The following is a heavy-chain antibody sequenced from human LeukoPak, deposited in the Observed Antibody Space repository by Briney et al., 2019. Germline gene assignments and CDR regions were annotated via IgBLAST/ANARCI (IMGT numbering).Heavy chain of an antibody. V-gene: IGHV1-3*01. Sequence: EASVTVSCTASGYTFTSYAMHWVRQAPGQRLEWMGWINAGNGNTKYSQKFQGRVTITRDTSASTAYMELSSLRSEDTAVYYCASRAGDCSSTSCYGVAFDIWGQGTMVTVSS. CDR2: INAGNGNT. D-gene: IGHD2-2*01. CDR3: ASRAGDCSSTSCYGVAFDI. J-gene: IGHJ3*02. CDR1: GYTFTSYA.